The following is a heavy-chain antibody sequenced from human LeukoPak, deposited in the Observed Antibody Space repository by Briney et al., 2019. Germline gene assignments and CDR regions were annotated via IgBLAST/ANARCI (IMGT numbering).Heavy chain of an antibody. CDR1: GYTFTTYG. Sequence: ASVKVSCKASGYTFTTYGISWVRQAPGQGLEWLGWISGDNGDTNYALNLQGRVTMTTDTSTSTAYMELRSLTYDDTAVYYCARDRYGVRSGSCDYWGQGTLVTVSS. V-gene: IGHV1-18*01. CDR3: ARDRYGVRSGSCDY. D-gene: IGHD1-26*01. J-gene: IGHJ4*02. CDR2: ISGDNGDT.